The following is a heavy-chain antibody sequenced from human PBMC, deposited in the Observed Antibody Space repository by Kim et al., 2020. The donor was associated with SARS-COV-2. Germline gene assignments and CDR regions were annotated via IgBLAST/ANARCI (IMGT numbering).Heavy chain of an antibody. J-gene: IGHJ4*02. CDR2: IYYSGST. Sequence: SETLSLTCTVSGGSISSYYWSWIRQRPGKGLEWIGYIYYSGSTNYNPTLKSRVTISVDTSKNQYPLKLSSVTAADTAVYYCARVSNVGDYPAYYFDYWGQGTLVTVSS. CDR3: ARVSNVGDYPAYYFDY. D-gene: IGHD4-17*01. CDR1: GGSISSYY. V-gene: IGHV4-59*13.